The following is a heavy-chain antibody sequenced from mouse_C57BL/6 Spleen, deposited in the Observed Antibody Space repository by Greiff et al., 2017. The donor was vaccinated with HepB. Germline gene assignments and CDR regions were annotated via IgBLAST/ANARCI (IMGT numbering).Heavy chain of an antibody. CDR3: ARKQNIYYEYPCAY. V-gene: IGHV1-59*01. CDR1: GYTFTSYW. CDR2: IDPSDSYT. Sequence: QVHVKQSGAELVRPGTSVKLSCKASGYTFTSYWMHWVKQRPGQGLEWIGVIDPSDSYTNYNQKFKGKATLTVDTSSSTAYMQLSSLTSEDSAVYYCARKQNIYYEYPCAYWGQGTLVTVSA. D-gene: IGHD2-4*01. J-gene: IGHJ3*01.